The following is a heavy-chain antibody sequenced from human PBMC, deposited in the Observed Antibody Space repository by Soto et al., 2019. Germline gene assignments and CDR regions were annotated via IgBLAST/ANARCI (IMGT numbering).Heavy chain of an antibody. V-gene: IGHV4-59*01. CDR2: LYYGRSA. D-gene: IGHD3-22*01. CDR3: ALRSMAVVPEY. Sequence: QVQLQESGPGLVKPSETLSLTCAVSGDSISSYYCMWIRQPPEKGLESIGYLYYGRSANYNPSLKSRVTLSVDTSTNQWSLTLSSMTAADTAVYYCALRSMAVVPEYWGQGTLVTFSS. J-gene: IGHJ4*02. CDR1: GDSISSYY.